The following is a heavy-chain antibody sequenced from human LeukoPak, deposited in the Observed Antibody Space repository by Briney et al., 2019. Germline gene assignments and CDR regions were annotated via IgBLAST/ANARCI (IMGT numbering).Heavy chain of an antibody. D-gene: IGHD6-13*01. V-gene: IGHV1-69*13. J-gene: IGHJ4*02. Sequence: ASVKVSCKASGGTFSSYAISWVRQAPGQGLEWMGGIIPIFGTANYAQKFQGRVTITADESTSTAYMELSNLRSEGTAVYYCARSGAGDSSSWDKIDYWGQGTLVTVSS. CDR2: IIPIFGTA. CDR1: GGTFSSYA. CDR3: ARSGAGDSSSWDKIDY.